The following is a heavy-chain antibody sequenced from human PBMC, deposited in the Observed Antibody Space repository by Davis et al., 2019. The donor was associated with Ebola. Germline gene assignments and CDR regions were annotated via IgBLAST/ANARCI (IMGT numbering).Heavy chain of an antibody. D-gene: IGHD6-19*01. CDR3: ATSGWFIGY. CDR2: IKQDGSEK. CDR1: GFTFSSYW. J-gene: IGHJ4*02. V-gene: IGHV3-7*01. Sequence: GESLKISCAVSGFTFSSYWMSWVRQAPGKGLEWVANIKQDGSEKYYVDSVKGRFTISRDNAKNSLYLQMNSLRAEDTAVYYCATSGWFIGYWGQGTLVTVSS.